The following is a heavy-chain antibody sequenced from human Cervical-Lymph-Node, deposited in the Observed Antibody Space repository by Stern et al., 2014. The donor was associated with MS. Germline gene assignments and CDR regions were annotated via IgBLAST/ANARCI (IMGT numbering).Heavy chain of an antibody. CDR1: GGSISSYY. CDR2: VHYGGPT. CDR3: AGSGTYYPDY. D-gene: IGHD3-3*01. V-gene: IGHV4-59*08. Sequence: QVQLQESGPGLVKPSETLSLTCSVSGGSISSYYWNWIRQPPGKGLEWIANVHYGGPTNSTPPLKSRFPILQAPSMNKISLNRTSVTAADTAVYYCAGSGTYYPDYWGQGILVTVSS. J-gene: IGHJ4*02.